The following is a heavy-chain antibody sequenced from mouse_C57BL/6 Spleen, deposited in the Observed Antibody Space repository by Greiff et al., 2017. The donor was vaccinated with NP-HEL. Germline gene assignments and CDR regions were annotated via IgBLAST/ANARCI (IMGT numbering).Heavy chain of an antibody. CDR2: IDPSDSYT. V-gene: IGHV1-69*01. D-gene: IGHD4-1*01. CDR3: ARRKLGGFDY. Sequence: QVQLQQPGAELVMPGASVKLSCKASGYTFTSYWMHWVKQRPGQGLEWIGEIDPSDSYTNYNQKFKGKSTLTVDKSSSTAYMQLSSLTSEDSAVYYCARRKLGGFDYWGQGTTLTVSS. J-gene: IGHJ2*01. CDR1: GYTFTSYW.